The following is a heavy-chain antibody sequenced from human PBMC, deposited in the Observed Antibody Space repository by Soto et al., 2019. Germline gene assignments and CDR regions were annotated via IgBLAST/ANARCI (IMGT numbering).Heavy chain of an antibody. CDR1: GYTFTSYG. V-gene: IGHV1-18*01. D-gene: IGHD6-19*01. CDR3: ARDPTAIAVAMIDAFDI. J-gene: IGHJ3*02. Sequence: QVQLVQSGAEVKKPGASVKVSCKASGYTFTSYGISWVRQAPGQGLEWMGWISAYNGNTNYAQKLQGRVTMTTDTSTSTADMELRSLRSDDTAVYYCARDPTAIAVAMIDAFDIWGQGTMVTVSS. CDR2: ISAYNGNT.